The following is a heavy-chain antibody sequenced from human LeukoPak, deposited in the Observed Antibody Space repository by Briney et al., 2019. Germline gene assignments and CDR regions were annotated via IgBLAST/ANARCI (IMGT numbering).Heavy chain of an antibody. D-gene: IGHD6-13*01. CDR2: INPNSGGT. CDR1: GYTFTGYY. V-gene: IGHV1-2*02. Sequence: ASVKVSCKASGYTFTGYYMHWVRQAPGQGLEWMGWINPNSGGTNYAQKFQGRVTMPRDTSISTAYMELSRLRSDDTAVYYCARVRGVIAAAGTLDYWGQGTLVTVSS. CDR3: ARVRGVIAAAGTLDY. J-gene: IGHJ4*02.